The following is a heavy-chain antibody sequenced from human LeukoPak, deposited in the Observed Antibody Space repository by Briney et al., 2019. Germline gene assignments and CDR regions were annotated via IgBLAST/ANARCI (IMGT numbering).Heavy chain of an antibody. CDR3: ARDLTPYYYDSSGYTGFDY. J-gene: IGHJ4*02. CDR2: INPNSGGT. CDR1: GYTFTGFY. V-gene: IGHV1-2*02. Sequence: GASVKVSCKASGYTFTGFYMYWVRQAPGQGLEWMGWINPNSGGTNYARSFQGRVTMTRDTSINTAYMELSRLRSDDTAVYYCARDLTPYYYDSSGYTGFDYWGQGTLVTVSS. D-gene: IGHD3-22*01.